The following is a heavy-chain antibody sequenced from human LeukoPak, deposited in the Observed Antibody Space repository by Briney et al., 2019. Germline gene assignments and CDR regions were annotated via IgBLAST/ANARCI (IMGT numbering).Heavy chain of an antibody. V-gene: IGHV4-34*01. Sequence: SETLSLTCAVYGGSFSGYYWSWIRQPPGKGLEWIGEINHSGGTNYNPSLKSRVTISVDTSKNQFSLKLSPVTAADTAVYYCATRAPRYCSSTSCYWGRASWFDPWGQGTLVTVSS. J-gene: IGHJ5*02. D-gene: IGHD2-2*01. CDR1: GGSFSGYY. CDR2: INHSGGT. CDR3: ATRAPRYCSSTSCYWGRASWFDP.